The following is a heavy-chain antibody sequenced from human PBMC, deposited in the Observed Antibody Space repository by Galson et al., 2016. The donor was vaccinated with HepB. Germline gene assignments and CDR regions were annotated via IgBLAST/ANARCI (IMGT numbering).Heavy chain of an antibody. V-gene: IGHV3-15*01. Sequence: SLRLSCAASGFTFSNAWMSWVRQAPGKGLEWVGRIQSNTYGGTTDYVAPVKGRFTISRDDSKNTLYLQMNSLKTEDTAVYYCIATYYGSASYHPWGQGTTVTVSS. J-gene: IGHJ6*02. CDR3: IATYYGSASYHP. CDR2: IQSNTYGGTT. CDR1: GFTFSNAW. D-gene: IGHD3-10*01.